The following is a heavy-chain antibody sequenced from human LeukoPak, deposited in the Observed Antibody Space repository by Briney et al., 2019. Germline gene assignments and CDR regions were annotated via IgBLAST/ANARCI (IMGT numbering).Heavy chain of an antibody. Sequence: SETLSLTCVVNGGSFSGSYWSWIRQPPRKGLEWIGESNDSGSTKYNSSLKSRVTISVDTSKKQFPLTLSSVTAADTAVYYCARVRVWFGHNWIDPRGRGTLVTVSS. CDR2: SNDSGST. CDR1: GGSFSGSY. CDR3: ARVRVWFGHNWIDP. V-gene: IGHV4-34*01. D-gene: IGHD3-10*01. J-gene: IGHJ5*02.